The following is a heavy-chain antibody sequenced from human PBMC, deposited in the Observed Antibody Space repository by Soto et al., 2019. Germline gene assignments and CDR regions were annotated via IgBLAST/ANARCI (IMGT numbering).Heavy chain of an antibody. CDR1: GYTFTSYG. D-gene: IGHD6-6*01. Sequence: GASVKVSCKASGYTFTSYGISWVRQAPGQGLEWKGWISAYNGNTNYAQKIQGRVTMTTDKSTSTVYMELSSLRSEDTAVYYCARDGYSSSSFAYWGQGTLVTVSS. J-gene: IGHJ4*02. CDR2: ISAYNGNT. CDR3: ARDGYSSSSFAY. V-gene: IGHV1-18*01.